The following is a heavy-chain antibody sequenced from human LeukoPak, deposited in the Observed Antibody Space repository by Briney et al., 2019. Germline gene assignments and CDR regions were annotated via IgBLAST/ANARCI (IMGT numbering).Heavy chain of an antibody. J-gene: IGHJ4*02. D-gene: IGHD4-23*01. CDR1: GYTFTSYG. CDR2: ISAYNGNT. Sequence: GASVKVSCKASGYTFTSYGISWVRQAPGQGLEWMGWISAYNGNTNYAQKLQGRVTMTTDTSTSTAYMELRGLRSDDTAVYYCARDLYPGAITVDPLGYWGQGTLVTVSS. CDR3: ARDLYPGAITVDPLGY. V-gene: IGHV1-18*01.